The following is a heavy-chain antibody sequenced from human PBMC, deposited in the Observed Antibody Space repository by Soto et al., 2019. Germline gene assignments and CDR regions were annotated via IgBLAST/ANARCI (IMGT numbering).Heavy chain of an antibody. Sequence: GGSLRLSCEASGFIFTNYGMHWVRQAPGKGLEWVAVVSYDGSKEYYADSVKGRFTISRDNSKNTLNLQMNSLRDDDTAVYYCAKDRWELLFYYGMDVWGQGTTVTVSS. CDR2: VSYDGSKE. CDR1: GFIFTNYG. J-gene: IGHJ6*02. D-gene: IGHD1-26*01. CDR3: AKDRWELLFYYGMDV. V-gene: IGHV3-30*18.